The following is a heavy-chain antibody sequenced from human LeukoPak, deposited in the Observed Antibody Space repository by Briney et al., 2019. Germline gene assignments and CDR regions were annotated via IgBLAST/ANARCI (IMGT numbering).Heavy chain of an antibody. CDR2: MQSTGNS. J-gene: IGHJ4*02. D-gene: IGHD5-18*01. CDR1: GDSISTYH. V-gene: IGHV4-59*01. CDR3: ARDKRHSYGRYFDH. Sequence: SETVSLTCSVSGDSISTYHWNWIRKPPGKGLEWIGYMQSTGNSRYNPSLRSRVTMFVDTSKNQVALILSSVTAADTAVYYCARDKRHSYGRYFDHWGQGALVTVSS.